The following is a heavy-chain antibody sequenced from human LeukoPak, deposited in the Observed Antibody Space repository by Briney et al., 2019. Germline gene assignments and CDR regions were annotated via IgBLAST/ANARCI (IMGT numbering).Heavy chain of an antibody. J-gene: IGHJ6*02. D-gene: IGHD3-16*01. V-gene: IGHV3-7*03. CDR2: INHNGNVN. CDR3: ARGGGLDV. Sequence: GGSLRLSCAASGFTISSYWMNWARQAPGKGLEWVASINHNGNVNYYVDSVKGRFTISRDNAKNSLYLQMSNLRAEDTAVYFCARGGGLDVWGQGATVTVSS. CDR1: GFTISSYW.